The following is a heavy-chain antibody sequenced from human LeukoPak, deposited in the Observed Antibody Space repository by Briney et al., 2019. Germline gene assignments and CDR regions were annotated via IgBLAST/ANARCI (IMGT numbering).Heavy chain of an antibody. V-gene: IGHV3-66*01. Sequence: GGSPRLSCAASGFTVSSNYMSWARQAPGKGLEWVSVIYSGGSTYYADSVKGRFTISRDNSKNTLYLQMNSLRAEDTAVYYCARAHGSYGSGSYYGDYWGQGTLVTVSS. CDR1: GFTVSSNY. CDR3: ARAHGSYGSGSYYGDY. D-gene: IGHD3-10*01. CDR2: IYSGGST. J-gene: IGHJ4*02.